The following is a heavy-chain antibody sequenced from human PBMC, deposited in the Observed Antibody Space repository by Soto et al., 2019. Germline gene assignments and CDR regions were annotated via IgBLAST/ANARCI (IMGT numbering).Heavy chain of an antibody. J-gene: IGHJ4*02. Sequence: GGSLRLSCAASGFTFSSYWMHWVRQAPGKGLVWASRINSDGSSTSYAGSVKGRFTISRDNAKNTLYLQMNSLRAEDTAVYYSVRTSLVVAAATREDYWGQGTLVTVSS. CDR3: VRTSLVVAAATREDY. CDR2: INSDGSST. D-gene: IGHD2-15*01. V-gene: IGHV3-74*01. CDR1: GFTFSSYW.